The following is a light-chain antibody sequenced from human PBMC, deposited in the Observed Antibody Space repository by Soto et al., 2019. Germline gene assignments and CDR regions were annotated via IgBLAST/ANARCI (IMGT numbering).Light chain of an antibody. CDR1: QTIRPW. CDR2: DAS. V-gene: IGKV1-5*01. CDR3: QHYNSDPWT. Sequence: DIEMTQSPSTLSASVGDRVTITCRASQTIRPWLAWYQQRPGKAPKVLIYDASTLESGVPARFSGSGSETPFSLTISSLQPEDSGTYYCQHYNSDPWTFGQGTKVEIK. J-gene: IGKJ1*01.